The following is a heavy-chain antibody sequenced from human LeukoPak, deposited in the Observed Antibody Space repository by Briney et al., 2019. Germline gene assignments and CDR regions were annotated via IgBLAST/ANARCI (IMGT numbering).Heavy chain of an antibody. V-gene: IGHV4-34*01. CDR3: ARGVLYSSGRVFRH. CDR1: VGSFSGYY. D-gene: IGHD6-19*01. J-gene: IGHJ4*02. Sequence: SETLSLTCAVYVGSFSGYYWSWIRQPPGKGLEWIGEINHSGSTNYNPSLKSRVTISVDTSKNQFSLKLSSVTAADTAVYYCARGVLYSSGRVFRHWGQGTLVTVSS. CDR2: INHSGST.